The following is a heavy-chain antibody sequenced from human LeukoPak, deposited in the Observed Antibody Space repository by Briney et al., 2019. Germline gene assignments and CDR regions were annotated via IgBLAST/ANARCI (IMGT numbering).Heavy chain of an antibody. CDR3: ARLIAVAGTDY. CDR1: GFTVSNNY. D-gene: IGHD6-19*01. CDR2: IYSGGST. J-gene: IGHJ4*02. V-gene: IGHV3-53*01. Sequence: GGSLRLSCAASGFTVSNNYMSWVRQAPGKGLEWVSVIYSGGSTYYADSVKGRFTISRDNSKNTLYLQMNSLRAEDTAVYYCARLIAVAGTDYWGQGTLVTVSS.